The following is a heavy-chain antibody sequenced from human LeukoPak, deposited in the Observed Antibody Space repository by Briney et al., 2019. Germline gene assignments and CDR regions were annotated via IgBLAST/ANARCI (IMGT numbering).Heavy chain of an antibody. D-gene: IGHD6-19*01. Sequence: PGGSLRLSCAASGFTFSIYDMHWVRQVTGKGLEWVSGIDTTGRAYYPDSVKGRFTMSRESAKNSLYLQMNSLTAGDTAVYYCARAVAGTHWLDPWGQGTLVHVSS. CDR2: IDTTGRA. CDR3: ARAVAGTHWLDP. J-gene: IGHJ5*02. CDR1: GFTFSIYD. V-gene: IGHV3-13*01.